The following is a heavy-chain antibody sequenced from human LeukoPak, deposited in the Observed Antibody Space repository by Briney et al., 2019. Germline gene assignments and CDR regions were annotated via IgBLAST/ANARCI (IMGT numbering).Heavy chain of an antibody. CDR3: AREAGYSLDY. CDR1: GVTVSNNY. J-gene: IGHJ4*02. V-gene: IGHV3-53*01. D-gene: IGHD5-18*01. Sequence: GGSLRLSCAASGVTVSNNYMTWVRQAPGKGLEWVSVIYSGGTTYCADSVKGRFTISRDNSKNTAYLQMNSLRAEDTAVYYCAREAGYSLDYWGQGTLVSVSS. CDR2: IYSGGTT.